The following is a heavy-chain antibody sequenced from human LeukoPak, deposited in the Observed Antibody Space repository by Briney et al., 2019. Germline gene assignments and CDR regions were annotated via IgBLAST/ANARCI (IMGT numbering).Heavy chain of an antibody. CDR3: AKDLYDDSIYRYGNYFDY. Sequence: PGGSLRLSCAASGFTFSNYAMSWVRQAPGKGLEWVSAISGSGGSTYYADSVKGRFTISRDNSKNTLYLQMNSLRAEDTAVYFCAKDLYDDSIYRYGNYFDYWGQGTLVTVSS. CDR2: ISGSGGST. CDR1: GFTFSNYA. V-gene: IGHV3-23*01. J-gene: IGHJ4*02. D-gene: IGHD3-3*01.